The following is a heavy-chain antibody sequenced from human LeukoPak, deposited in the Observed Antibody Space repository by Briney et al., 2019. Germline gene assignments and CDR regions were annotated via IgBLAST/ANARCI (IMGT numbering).Heavy chain of an antibody. J-gene: IGHJ5*01. Sequence: GGSLRLSCAASGFAFSFYAMSWLRQPPGKGLEWVSTVNANSGTTSYAASVRGRFTISRDNSKNTLYLQVNTLRADDTATYYCAKPISGGLAVTADWFHPWGQGTLVVVSS. D-gene: IGHD6-19*01. CDR3: AKPISGGLAVTADWFHP. CDR1: GFAFSFYA. V-gene: IGHV3-23*01. CDR2: VNANSGTT.